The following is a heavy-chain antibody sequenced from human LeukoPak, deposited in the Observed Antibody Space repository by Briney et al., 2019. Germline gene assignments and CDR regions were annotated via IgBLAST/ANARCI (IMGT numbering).Heavy chain of an antibody. CDR2: ISRIGGDT. Sequence: GGSLRLSCAASGFTLSNYAMYWVRQPPGKGLKCVSGISRIGGDTYYADSVKGRFTISRDNSKNTLYLQMSSLRPEDTAMYYCVKAPLPGAVPIEIWGQGTMVTVSS. J-gene: IGHJ3*02. CDR1: GFTLSNYA. CDR3: VKAPLPGAVPIEI. V-gene: IGHV3-64D*06. D-gene: IGHD3-16*01.